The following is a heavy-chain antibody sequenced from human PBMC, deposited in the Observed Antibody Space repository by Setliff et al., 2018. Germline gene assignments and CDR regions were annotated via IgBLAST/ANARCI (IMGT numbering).Heavy chain of an antibody. Sequence: LSLTCAVYGGSFSGYYWSWIRQPPGKGLEWIGEINHSGSTNYNPSLKSRVTISVDTSKNQFSLKLSSVTAADTAVYYCAGNNAHLEWLFAWFDPWGQGTLVTVSS. CDR3: AGNNAHLEWLFAWFDP. CDR1: GGSFSGYY. J-gene: IGHJ5*02. CDR2: INHSGST. V-gene: IGHV4-34*01. D-gene: IGHD3-3*01.